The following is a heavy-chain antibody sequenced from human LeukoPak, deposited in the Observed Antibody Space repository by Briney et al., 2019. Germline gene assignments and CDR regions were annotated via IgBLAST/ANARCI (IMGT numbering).Heavy chain of an antibody. V-gene: IGHV3-23*01. CDR2: ISGSGGST. Sequence: GGSLRLSCGASGFTFSTYAMSWVRQAPGKGLEWVSGISGSGGSTYYADSVKGRFTISRDNSKNMLYLQMNSLRAEDTAVYYCAKARGYSSSSENNWSDPWGQGTLVTVSS. CDR1: GFTFSTYA. CDR3: AKARGYSSSSENNWSDP. J-gene: IGHJ5*02. D-gene: IGHD6-6*01.